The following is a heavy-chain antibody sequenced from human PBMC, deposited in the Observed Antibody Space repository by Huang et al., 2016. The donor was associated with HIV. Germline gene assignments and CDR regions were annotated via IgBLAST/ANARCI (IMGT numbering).Heavy chain of an antibody. V-gene: IGHV3-30*02. CDR1: GFSFSHYG. J-gene: IGHJ4*02. CDR2: IRFEGGNK. D-gene: IGHD2-21*02. Sequence: QEQLVESGGGVVQPGGSLRLSCATSGFSFSHYGMHWVRQAPGKGLEWVAFIRFEGGNKHYADSAKGRVTISRDNSKKMLFLEMNSLRGDDTAFYYCATDLGGYSFDYWGQGALVSVSS. CDR3: ATDLGGYSFDY.